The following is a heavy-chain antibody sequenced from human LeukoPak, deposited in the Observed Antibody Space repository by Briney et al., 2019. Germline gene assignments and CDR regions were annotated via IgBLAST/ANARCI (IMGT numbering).Heavy chain of an antibody. D-gene: IGHD6-19*01. CDR1: GVSFSGYY. CDR3: ARGGHRSGWAFDY. V-gene: IGHV4-34*01. Sequence: SETLSLTCAVYGVSFSGYYWSWIRQPPGKGLEWIGEINHSGSTNYNPSLKSRVTISVDTSKNQFSLKLSSVTAADTAVYYCARGGHRSGWAFDYWGQGTLVTVSS. CDR2: INHSGST. J-gene: IGHJ4*02.